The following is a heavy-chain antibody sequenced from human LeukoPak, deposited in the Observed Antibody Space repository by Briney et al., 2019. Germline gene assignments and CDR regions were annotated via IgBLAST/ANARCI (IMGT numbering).Heavy chain of an antibody. CDR1: GGSISSYY. CDR2: IYTSGST. Sequence: SETLSLTCTVSGGSISSYYLSWIRQPAGKGLEWIGRIYTSGSTNYNPSLKSRVTISVDKSKSQFSLKLSSVTAADTAVYYCATDQEGATNYFDYCGHGTLVTVSS. V-gene: IGHV4-4*07. D-gene: IGHD1-26*01. J-gene: IGHJ4*01. CDR3: ATDQEGATNYFDY.